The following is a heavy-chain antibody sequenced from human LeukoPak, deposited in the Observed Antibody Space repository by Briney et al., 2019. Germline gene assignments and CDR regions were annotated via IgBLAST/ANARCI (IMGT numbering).Heavy chain of an antibody. D-gene: IGHD3-3*01. CDR3: ARNGDFWSGYYTLYFDY. V-gene: IGHV1-18*01. CDR2: SSAYNGNT. J-gene: IGHJ4*02. Sequence: ASVKVSCKAAGYMFITYGISWVRQAPGQGLEWMGWSSAYNGNTKYAQKFQGRVTMTTDTSTSTAYMELRSLRSDDTAVYYCARNGDFWSGYYTLYFDYWGQGTLVTVSS. CDR1: GYMFITYG.